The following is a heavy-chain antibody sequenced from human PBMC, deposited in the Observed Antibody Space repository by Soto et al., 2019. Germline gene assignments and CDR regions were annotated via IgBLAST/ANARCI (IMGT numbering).Heavy chain of an antibody. J-gene: IGHJ4*02. D-gene: IGHD3-22*01. CDR3: ARESGDYYDSSGYYYFFEN. V-gene: IGHV3-48*03. CDR2: ISSSGSDI. CDR1: GFTLSSSE. Sequence: GGSLRLSCAASGFTLSSSEMNLVRQAPGKGLEWVSYISSSGSDIEYADSVKGRFTISRDNAKNSLYLQMSSLRAEDTAVYYCARESGDYYDSSGYYYFFENWGQGTQVTVSS.